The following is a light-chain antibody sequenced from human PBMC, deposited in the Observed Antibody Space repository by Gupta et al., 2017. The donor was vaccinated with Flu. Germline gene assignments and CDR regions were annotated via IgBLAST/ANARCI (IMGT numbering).Light chain of an antibody. Sequence: SYELTHPPSVSVSPGQTARLTCSGDALPKQYAHWYQQKPGQAPVVLIYKDIEKSSGIPERFSGSSSGTTRTLTISGVEADDEADYYCQAADSSGSYVFGTGTKVTGL. J-gene: IGLJ1*01. CDR1: ALPKQY. V-gene: IGLV3-25*02. CDR3: QAADSSGSYV. CDR2: KDI.